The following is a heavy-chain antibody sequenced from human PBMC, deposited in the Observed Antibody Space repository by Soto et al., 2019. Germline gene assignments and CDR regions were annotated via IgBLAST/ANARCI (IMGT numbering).Heavy chain of an antibody. Sequence: GGSLRLSCTASGFTFGDYAMSRLRQAPGKGLEWVGFIRSKAYGGTTEYAASVKGRFTISRDDSKSLAYLQMNSLKTEDTAVYYCARDPPVSGTTHYFDYWGQGTLVTVSS. CDR1: GFTFGDYA. D-gene: IGHD1-7*01. J-gene: IGHJ4*02. CDR2: IRSKAYGGTT. CDR3: ARDPPVSGTTHYFDY. V-gene: IGHV3-49*03.